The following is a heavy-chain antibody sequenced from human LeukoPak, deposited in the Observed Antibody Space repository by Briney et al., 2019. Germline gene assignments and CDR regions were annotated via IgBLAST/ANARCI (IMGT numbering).Heavy chain of an antibody. CDR1: GFTFSSYD. V-gene: IGHV3-13*01. Sequence: GGSLRLSCAASGFTFSSYDMHWVRQATGKGLEWVSGIDTAGDTYYPGSVKGRFTISRENTMHSLYLQMNSLRAGDTAVYYCARGAKYTSSRGWFDPWGQGTLVTVSS. J-gene: IGHJ5*02. D-gene: IGHD6-13*01. CDR3: ARGAKYTSSRGWFDP. CDR2: IDTAGDT.